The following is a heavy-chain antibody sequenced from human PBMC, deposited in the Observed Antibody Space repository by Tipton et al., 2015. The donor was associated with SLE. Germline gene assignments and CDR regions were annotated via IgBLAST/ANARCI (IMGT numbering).Heavy chain of an antibody. V-gene: IGHV4-39*01. D-gene: IGHD3-10*01. CDR2: IYYSGST. J-gene: IGHJ5*02. Sequence: TLSLTCTVSGGSISSSSHYWGWIRQPPGKGLEWIGSIYYSGSTYYNPSLKSRVTISVATSKNQFSLKLSSVTAADTAVYYCARLSSMVRRAQGWFDPWGQGTLVTVSS. CDR3: ARLSSMVRRAQGWFDP. CDR1: GGSISSSSHY.